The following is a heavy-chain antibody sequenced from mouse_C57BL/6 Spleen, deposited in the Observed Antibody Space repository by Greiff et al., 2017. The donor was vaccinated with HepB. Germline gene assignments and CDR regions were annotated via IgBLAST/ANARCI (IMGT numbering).Heavy chain of an antibody. D-gene: IGHD2-5*01. CDR2: IDPETGGT. V-gene: IGHV1-15*01. CDR3: TSYYSNYPSMDY. J-gene: IGHJ4*01. CDR1: GYTFTDYE. Sequence: VQGVESGAELVRPGASVTLSCKASGYTFTDYEMHWVKQTPVHGLEWIGAIDPETGGTAYNQKFKGKAILTADKSSSTAYMELRSLTSEDSAVYYCTSYYSNYPSMDYWGQGTSVTVSS.